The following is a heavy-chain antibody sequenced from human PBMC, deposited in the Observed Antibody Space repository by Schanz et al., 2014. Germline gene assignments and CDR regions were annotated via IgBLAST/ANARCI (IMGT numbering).Heavy chain of an antibody. D-gene: IGHD6-19*01. CDR2: IYSGGST. CDR3: AKCIGWYGRCAFDI. Sequence: EGRREEKGGGLIQPGGSLRLSFAASVFTVSSTSLLFFLPSPGKGLEWVAVIYSGGSTFYTDSVKGRFTISRDNSKNTLYLQMNSLIAEDTAVYYCAKCIGWYGRCAFDIWGQGTMVTVSS. CDR1: VFTVSSTS. V-gene: IGHV3-53*02. J-gene: IGHJ3*02.